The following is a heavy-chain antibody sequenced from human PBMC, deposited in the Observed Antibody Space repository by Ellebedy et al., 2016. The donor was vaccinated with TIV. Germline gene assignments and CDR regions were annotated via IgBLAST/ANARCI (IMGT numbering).Heavy chain of an antibody. J-gene: IGHJ4*02. V-gene: IGHV1-46*01. Sequence: ASVKVSCKASGYTFTSYYMHWVRQAPGQGLEWMGIINPSGGSTSYAQKFQGRVTMTRDTSTSTVYMELSSLRSEDTAVYYCARGDCSGGSCYPADYWGQGTLVTVSS. CDR1: GYTFTSYY. CDR3: ARGDCSGGSCYPADY. D-gene: IGHD2-15*01. CDR2: INPSGGST.